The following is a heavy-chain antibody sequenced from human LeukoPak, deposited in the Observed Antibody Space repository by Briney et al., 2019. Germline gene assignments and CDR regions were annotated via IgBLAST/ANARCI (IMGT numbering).Heavy chain of an antibody. CDR1: GASISSASY. Sequence: SETLSLTCTVSGASISSASYWTWIRQPPGKGVEWIAHIYNGVNTNYNPSLKSRVTISVDTSKNQFSLRLNSVTAADTAVYYCARSRAFNSGAFDPWGQGSLVTVSS. J-gene: IGHJ5*02. V-gene: IGHV4-61*01. D-gene: IGHD1-26*01. CDR2: IYNGVNT. CDR3: ARSRAFNSGAFDP.